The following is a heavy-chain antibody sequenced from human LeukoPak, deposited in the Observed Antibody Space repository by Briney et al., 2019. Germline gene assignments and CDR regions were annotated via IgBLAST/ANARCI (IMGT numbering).Heavy chain of an antibody. CDR1: GFTFSSYS. CDR3: ARDSTQDTAMVCDY. Sequence: GGSLRLSCAASGFTFSSYSMNWVRQAPGKGLEWVSSISSSSSYIYYADSVKGRFTISRDNAKNSLYLQMNSLRAEDTAVYYCARDSTQDTAMVCDYWGQGTLVIVSS. D-gene: IGHD5-18*01. CDR2: ISSSSSYI. J-gene: IGHJ4*02. V-gene: IGHV3-21*01.